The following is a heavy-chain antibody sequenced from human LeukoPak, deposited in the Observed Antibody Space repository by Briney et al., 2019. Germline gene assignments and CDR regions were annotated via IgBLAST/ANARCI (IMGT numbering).Heavy chain of an antibody. V-gene: IGHV3-53*01. Sequence: GGSLRLSCAASGFTVSSNYMSWVRQAPGKGLEWVSVIYSGGSTYYADSVKGRFTISRDNAKNSLYLQMNSLRAEDTAVYYCARDSKVYYFDYWGQGTLVTVSS. D-gene: IGHD2-8*01. CDR2: IYSGGST. J-gene: IGHJ4*02. CDR1: GFTVSSNY. CDR3: ARDSKVYYFDY.